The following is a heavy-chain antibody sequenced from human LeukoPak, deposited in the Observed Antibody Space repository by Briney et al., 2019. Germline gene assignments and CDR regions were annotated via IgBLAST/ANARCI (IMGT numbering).Heavy chain of an antibody. J-gene: IGHJ4*02. CDR3: ARDLGIWSGYYSVDY. CDR1: GGTFSSYA. CDR2: IIPIFGTA. V-gene: IGHV1-69*13. Sequence: SVKVSCKASGGTFSSYAISWVRQAPGQGLEWMGGIIPIFGTANYAQKFQGRVTITADESTSTAYMELSSLRSEDTAVYYCARDLGIWSGYYSVDYWGQGTLVTVSS. D-gene: IGHD3-3*01.